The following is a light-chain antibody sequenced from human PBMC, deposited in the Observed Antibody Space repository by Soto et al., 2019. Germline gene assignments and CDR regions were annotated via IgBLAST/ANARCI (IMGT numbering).Light chain of an antibody. J-gene: IGKJ3*01. CDR2: DAS. CDR3: QQDNYCLPHT. Sequence: EIMMTQSPATLSVSPGETATLSCRASQSVSSNLAWYQQKLGQAPRLLIYDASNRANGIPARLSGSWSGTELTLSIIIPQSEDVAVYYWQQDNYCLPHTLGPGTKLDI. V-gene: IGKV3-15*01. CDR1: QSVSSN.